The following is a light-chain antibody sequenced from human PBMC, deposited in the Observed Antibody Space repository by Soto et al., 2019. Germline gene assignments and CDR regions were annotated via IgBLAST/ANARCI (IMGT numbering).Light chain of an antibody. V-gene: IGLV2-14*01. CDR1: SSDVGDYNY. CDR3: SSYTSSNTGV. CDR2: EVS. J-gene: IGLJ3*02. Sequence: QSALTQPASVSGSPGQSITISWTGTSSDVGDYNYVSWYQQHPGKAPKLMIYEVSNRPSGVSNRFSGSKSGNTASLTISGLQAEDEADYYCSSYTSSNTGVFGGGTKLTVL.